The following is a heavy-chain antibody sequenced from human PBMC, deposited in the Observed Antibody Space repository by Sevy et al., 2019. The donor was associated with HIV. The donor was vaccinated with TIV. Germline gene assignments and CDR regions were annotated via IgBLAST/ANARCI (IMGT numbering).Heavy chain of an antibody. CDR2: VSGNGGHT. D-gene: IGHD5-18*01. J-gene: IGHJ3*02. V-gene: IGHV3-23*01. CDR3: AKEIQRGGAFDN. CDR1: GFTFSSYA. Sequence: GGSLRLSCAASGFTFSSYAMSWVRQAPGKGLDWISAVSGNGGHTNYADSVKGRFTISRDNSKNTLFLQMNSLRAEDTAVYYCAKEIQRGGAFDNWGQGTMVTVSS.